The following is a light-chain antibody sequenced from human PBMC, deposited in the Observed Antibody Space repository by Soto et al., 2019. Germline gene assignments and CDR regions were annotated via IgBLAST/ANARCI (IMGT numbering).Light chain of an antibody. CDR2: EGS. V-gene: IGLV2-23*01. CDR1: SSDVGSYNL. CDR3: CSYAGSITHVV. J-gene: IGLJ2*01. Sequence: QSALTQPASVSGSPGQSITISCTGTSSDVGSYNLVSWYQQHPGKAPKLMIYEGSKRPSGVSNRFSGSKSGNTASLTISGLQADDEADYYCCSYAGSITHVVFGGGTKLTVL.